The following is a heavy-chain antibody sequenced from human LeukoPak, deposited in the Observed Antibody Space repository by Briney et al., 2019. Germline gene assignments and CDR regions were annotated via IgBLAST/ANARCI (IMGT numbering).Heavy chain of an antibody. D-gene: IGHD5-24*01. V-gene: IGHV3-30*18. CDR1: GFTFSTYG. CDR2: ISYGGSNK. J-gene: IGHJ4*02. Sequence: GGSLRLSCAASGFTFSTYGMHWVRQAPGKGLEWVAVISYGGSNKYYADSVKGRFTISRDNSKNTLYLQMNSLRGEDTAVYYCAKDLGEGYNQNYFDYWGQGTLVTVSS. CDR3: AKDLGEGYNQNYFDY.